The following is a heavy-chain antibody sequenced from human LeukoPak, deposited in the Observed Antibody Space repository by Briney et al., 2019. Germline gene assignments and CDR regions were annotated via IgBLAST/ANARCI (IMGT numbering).Heavy chain of an antibody. D-gene: IGHD3-3*01. CDR3: ARDMSGYPFYYYYYGMDV. Sequence: GRSLRLSCAASGFTFSSYEMNWVRQAPGKGLEWVSYISSSGSTIYYADSVKGRFTISRDNAKNSLYLQMNSLRAEDTAVYYCARDMSGYPFYYYYYGMDVWGQGTTVTVSS. V-gene: IGHV3-48*03. CDR1: GFTFSSYE. J-gene: IGHJ6*02. CDR2: ISSSGSTI.